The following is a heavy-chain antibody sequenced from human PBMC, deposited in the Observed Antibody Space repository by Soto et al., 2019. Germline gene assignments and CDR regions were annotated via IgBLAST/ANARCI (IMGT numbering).Heavy chain of an antibody. V-gene: IGHV1-46*03. J-gene: IGHJ6*03. D-gene: IGHD6-6*01. Sequence: QVQLVQSGAEVKKPGASVKVSCKASGYTFTSYYMHWVRQAPGQGLEWMGIINPSGGSTSYAQKCPGRVTMTSDTSTSTVYMELSSLRSEDTAVYYCASPGGSSSNYYYMDVWGKGTTVTVSS. CDR2: INPSGGST. CDR3: ASPGGSSSNYYYMDV. CDR1: GYTFTSYY.